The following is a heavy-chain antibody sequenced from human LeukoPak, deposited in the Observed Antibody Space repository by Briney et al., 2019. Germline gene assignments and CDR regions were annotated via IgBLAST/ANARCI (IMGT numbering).Heavy chain of an antibody. J-gene: IGHJ4*02. D-gene: IGHD3-10*01. V-gene: IGHV3-23*01. Sequence: GGSLRLSCAASGFTFSSYAMSWVRQAPGKGLEWVSTIGSSGGITDYADSVKGRFTISRDNSKNTLFLQMNSLRAEDTAVYYCAKDPSGWTFDYWGQGTLVTVSS. CDR2: IGSSGGIT. CDR1: GFTFSSYA. CDR3: AKDPSGWTFDY.